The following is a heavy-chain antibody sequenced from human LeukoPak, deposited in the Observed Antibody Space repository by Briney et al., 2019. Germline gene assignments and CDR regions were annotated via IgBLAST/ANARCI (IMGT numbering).Heavy chain of an antibody. CDR1: GYTFTSYV. Sequence: GASVKVSCKASGYTFTSYVISWVRQAPGQGLEWMGWISAYNGNTNYAQKLQGRVTMTTDKSTSTAYMELRSLRSDDTAVYYCARDSPPARWGADYYYYMDVWGKGTTVTVSS. CDR3: ARDSPPARWGADYYYYMDV. V-gene: IGHV1-18*01. D-gene: IGHD4-23*01. CDR2: ISAYNGNT. J-gene: IGHJ6*03.